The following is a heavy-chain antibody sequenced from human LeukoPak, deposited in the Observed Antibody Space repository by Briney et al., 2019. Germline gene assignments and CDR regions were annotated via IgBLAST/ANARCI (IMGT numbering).Heavy chain of an antibody. CDR3: ARSPRIAAAGTDPFDY. Sequence: KSSETLSLTCAVYGGSFSGYYWSWIRQPPGKGLEWIGEINHSGSTNYNPSLKSRVTISVDTSKNQFSLKLSSVTAADTAVYYCARSPRIAAAGTDPFDYWGQGTLVTVSS. CDR2: INHSGST. J-gene: IGHJ4*02. D-gene: IGHD6-13*01. V-gene: IGHV4-34*01. CDR1: GGSFSGYY.